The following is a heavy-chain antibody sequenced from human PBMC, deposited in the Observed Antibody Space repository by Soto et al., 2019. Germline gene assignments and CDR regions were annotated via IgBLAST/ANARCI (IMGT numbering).Heavy chain of an antibody. CDR2: INAGNGNT. CDR3: ASPVHRVYYYDSSGKIPLPYDY. D-gene: IGHD3-22*01. J-gene: IGHJ4*02. V-gene: IGHV1-3*01. CDR1: GYTFTSYA. Sequence: GASVKVSCKASGYTFTSYAMHWVRQAPGQRLEWMGWINAGNGNTKYSQKFQGRVTITADESTSTAYMELSSLRSEDTAVYYCASPVHRVYYYDSSGKIPLPYDYWGQGTLVTVSS.